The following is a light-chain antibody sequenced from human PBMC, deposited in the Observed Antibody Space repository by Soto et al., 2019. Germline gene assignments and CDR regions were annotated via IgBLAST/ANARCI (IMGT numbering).Light chain of an antibody. CDR2: LDRSGSY. CDR3: ETWYSNTHKV. J-gene: IGLJ3*02. CDR1: SGHNTYI. Sequence: QPVLTQSSSASASLGSSVKLTCILSSGHNTYIIAWHQQQPGKAPRFLMTLDRSGSYNRGSGVPDRFSGSSSGADRYLTISNLQFEDEGDYYCETWYSNTHKVFGGGAKVTVL. V-gene: IGLV4-60*02.